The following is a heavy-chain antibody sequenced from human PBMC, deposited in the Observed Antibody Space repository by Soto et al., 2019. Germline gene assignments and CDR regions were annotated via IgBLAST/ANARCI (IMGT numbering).Heavy chain of an antibody. CDR1: GGSVSSGSYY. Sequence: SETLSLTCTVSGGSVSSGSYYWSWIRQPPGKGLEWIGYIYYSGSANYNPSLKSRVTISVDTSKNQFSLKLSSVTAADTAVYYCARAYYDILTGYYGSFDYWGQGTLVTVSS. J-gene: IGHJ4*02. CDR2: IYYSGSA. V-gene: IGHV4-61*01. D-gene: IGHD3-9*01. CDR3: ARAYYDILTGYYGSFDY.